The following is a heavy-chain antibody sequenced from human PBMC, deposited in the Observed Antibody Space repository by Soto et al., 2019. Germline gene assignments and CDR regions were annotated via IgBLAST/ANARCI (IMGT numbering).Heavy chain of an antibody. CDR2: ISGSGGST. V-gene: IGHV3-23*01. D-gene: IGHD3-22*01. J-gene: IGHJ5*02. CDR1: GFTFSGYA. Sequence: PGGSLRLSCAASGFTFSGYAMSWVRQAPGKGLEWASAISGSGGSTYYADSVKGRFTISRDNSKNTLYLQMNSLRAEDTAVYYCAKEGDSSGYYYRGWFDPWGQGTLVTVSS. CDR3: AKEGDSSGYYYRGWFDP.